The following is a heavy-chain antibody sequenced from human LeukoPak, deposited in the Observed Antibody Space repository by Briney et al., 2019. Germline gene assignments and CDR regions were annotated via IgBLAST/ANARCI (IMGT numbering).Heavy chain of an antibody. V-gene: IGHV3-33*01. Sequence: GRSLRLSCAASGFTFSSYGMHWVRQAPGKGLEWVAVIWYDGSNKYYADSVKGRFTISRDNSKNTLYLQMNSLRAEDTAVYYCAGVWNDVPFDYWGQGTLVTVSS. D-gene: IGHD1-1*01. CDR2: IWYDGSNK. CDR1: GFTFSSYG. J-gene: IGHJ4*02. CDR3: AGVWNDVPFDY.